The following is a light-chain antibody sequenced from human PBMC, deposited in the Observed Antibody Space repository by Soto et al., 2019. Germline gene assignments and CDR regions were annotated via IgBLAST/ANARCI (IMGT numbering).Light chain of an antibody. Sequence: DIPMTQSPSSLSASVGDRVTITCRASQNIDIFLSWYHQKPGRAPNLLIYGASTLQNGVPSRCSGSGSGTDFSLTISSLQPEDFGTYYCQQSYSAPPLTFGPGTKVDMK. CDR1: QNIDIF. CDR2: GAS. CDR3: QQSYSAPPLT. J-gene: IGKJ3*01. V-gene: IGKV1-39*01.